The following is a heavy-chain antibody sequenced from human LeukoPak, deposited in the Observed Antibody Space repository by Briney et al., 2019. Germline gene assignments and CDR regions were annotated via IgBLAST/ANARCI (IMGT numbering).Heavy chain of an antibody. CDR1: GFTLSISA. CDR3: ARGDGYCSSTSCYAAPSAGLDA. D-gene: IGHD2-2*03. CDR2: ISSSGRTI. J-gene: IGHJ6*02. V-gene: IGHV3-48*03. Sequence: GGSPRVSCAASGFTLSISAINWVCQAPGKGLEWVSYISSSGRTIFYADSVKGRFTISRDNAKNSLYLQMNSLTPEDTAVYHCARGDGYCSSTSCYAAPSAGLDAWGQGTTVTVSS.